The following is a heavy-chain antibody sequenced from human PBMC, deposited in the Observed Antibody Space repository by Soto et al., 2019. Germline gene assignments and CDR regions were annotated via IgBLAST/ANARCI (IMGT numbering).Heavy chain of an antibody. CDR3: ARVRYGGHSYYFDY. Sequence: GGSLRLSCAVSGFTFSRFWMGWVRQAPGRGLEWVANIQQDGSEKYYVDSVKGRFTMSKDNVKNSLYLQMNSLGAEDTAVYYCARVRYGGHSYYFDYWGQGALVTVSS. V-gene: IGHV3-7*03. CDR2: IQQDGSEK. J-gene: IGHJ4*02. CDR1: GFTFSRFW. D-gene: IGHD4-17*01.